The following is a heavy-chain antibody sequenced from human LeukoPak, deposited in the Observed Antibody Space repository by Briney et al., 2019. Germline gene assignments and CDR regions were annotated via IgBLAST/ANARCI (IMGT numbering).Heavy chain of an antibody. CDR1: GGSISPYY. CDR3: ARPIVGATNWFDP. Sequence: SETLSLTCTVSGGSISPYYWSWIRQPPGKGLEWIGYIHYSGSTNYNPSLKSRVSMSVDTSKNQFSLKLSSVTAAGTAVYYCARPIVGATNWFDPWGQGTLVTVSS. J-gene: IGHJ5*02. CDR2: IHYSGST. V-gene: IGHV4-59*08. D-gene: IGHD1-26*01.